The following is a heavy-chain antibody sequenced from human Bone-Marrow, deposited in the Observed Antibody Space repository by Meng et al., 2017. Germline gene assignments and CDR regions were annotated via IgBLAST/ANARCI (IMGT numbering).Heavy chain of an antibody. J-gene: IGHJ3*02. CDR1: GFTFNNYA. Sequence: GESLKISCAASGFTFNNYAFHWVRQAPGKGLEWVAVISYDASDIYYADSVRGRFTVSSDNAKNSLYLQMNSLRAEDTAVYYCAREQYYYDSSGYFGAFDIWGQGTMVTVSS. CDR2: ISYDASDI. D-gene: IGHD3-22*01. CDR3: AREQYYYDSSGYFGAFDI. V-gene: IGHV3-30*07.